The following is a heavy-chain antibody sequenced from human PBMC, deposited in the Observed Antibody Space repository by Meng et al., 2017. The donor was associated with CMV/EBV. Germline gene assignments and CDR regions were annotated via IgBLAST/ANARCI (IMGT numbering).Heavy chain of an antibody. V-gene: IGHV3-21*01. D-gene: IGHD3-22*01. CDR2: ISSSSSYI. Sequence: SGFTFSSYSMNWVSQAPGKGLEWVSSISSSSSYIYYADSVKGRFTISRDNAKNSLYLQMNSLRAEDTAVYYCARVYDSSGWPSPFDYWGQGTLVTVSS. CDR3: ARVYDSSGWPSPFDY. J-gene: IGHJ4*02. CDR1: GFTFSSYS.